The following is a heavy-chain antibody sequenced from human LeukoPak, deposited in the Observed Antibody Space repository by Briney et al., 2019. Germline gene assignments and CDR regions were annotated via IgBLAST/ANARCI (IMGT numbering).Heavy chain of an antibody. D-gene: IGHD2-15*01. CDR3: ARDYCSGGRCYSVDY. V-gene: IGHV3-21*01. CDR2: ISSSSSYI. Sequence: GGSLRLSCAASGFTFSSYSMNWVRQAPGKGLEWVSSISSSSSYIYYADSVKGRFTISRDNAKNSLYLQMNSLRAEDTAMYYCARDYCSGGRCYSVDYWGQGTLGTVSS. J-gene: IGHJ4*02. CDR1: GFTFSSYS.